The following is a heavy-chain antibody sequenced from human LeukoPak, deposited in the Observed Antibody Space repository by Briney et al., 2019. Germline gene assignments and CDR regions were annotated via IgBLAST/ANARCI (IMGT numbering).Heavy chain of an antibody. CDR3: ARARYYDILTGYYHFDY. Sequence: GSSVKVSCKVSGGTFSIYAISWVRQAPGQGLEWMGGIIPIFGTANYAQKFQGRVTITTDESTSTAYMELSSLRSEDTAVYYCARARYYDILTGYYHFDYWGQGTLVTVSS. CDR2: IIPIFGTA. V-gene: IGHV1-69*05. D-gene: IGHD3-9*01. J-gene: IGHJ4*02. CDR1: GGTFSIYA.